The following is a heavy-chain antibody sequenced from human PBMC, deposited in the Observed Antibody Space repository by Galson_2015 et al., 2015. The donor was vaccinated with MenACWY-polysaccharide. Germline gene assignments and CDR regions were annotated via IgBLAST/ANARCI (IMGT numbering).Heavy chain of an antibody. D-gene: IGHD2-2*01. Sequence: NYAQKFQGRVTITADKSTSTASMELSSLRSEDTAVYYCARWRVVPAAIDYYYMDVWGKGTTVTVSS. J-gene: IGHJ6*03. CDR3: ARWRVVPAAIDYYYMDV. V-gene: IGHV1-69*02.